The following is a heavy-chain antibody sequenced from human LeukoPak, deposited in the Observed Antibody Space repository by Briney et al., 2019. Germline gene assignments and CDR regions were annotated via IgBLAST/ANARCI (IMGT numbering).Heavy chain of an antibody. D-gene: IGHD3-10*01. J-gene: IGHJ4*02. Sequence: SETLSLTCTAPGVSISSYYWSWIRQPPGKGLEWIGYIYYSGSTNYNPSLKSRVTISVDTSKNQFSLKLSSVTAADTAVYYCAREAGSFDYWGQGTLVTVSS. CDR3: AREAGSFDY. V-gene: IGHV4-59*01. CDR2: IYYSGST. CDR1: GVSISSYY.